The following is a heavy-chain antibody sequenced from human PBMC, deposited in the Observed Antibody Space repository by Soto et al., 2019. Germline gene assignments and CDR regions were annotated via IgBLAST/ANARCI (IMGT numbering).Heavy chain of an antibody. D-gene: IGHD3-10*01. CDR3: ARVKYYYGSGSYYMGSNNWFDP. CDR1: GGTISSGGYY. V-gene: IGHV4-31*03. CDR2: IYYSGST. Sequence: SETLSLTSTVSGGTISSGGYYWSWIRQHPGKGLEWIGYIYYSGSTYYNPSLKSRVTISVDTSKNQFSLKLSSVTAADTAVYYCARVKYYYGSGSYYMGSNNWFDPWGQGTLVTVSS. J-gene: IGHJ5*02.